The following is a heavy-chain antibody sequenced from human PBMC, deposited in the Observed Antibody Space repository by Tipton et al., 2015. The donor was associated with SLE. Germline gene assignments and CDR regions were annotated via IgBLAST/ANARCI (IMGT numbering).Heavy chain of an antibody. CDR2: IYHSGST. CDR3: ARHPPRGGSGYALDN. D-gene: IGHD5-12*01. V-gene: IGHV4-59*01. CDR1: VGSFSGYY. Sequence: TLSLTCAVYVGSFSGYYWSWIRQPPGKGLEWIGYIYHSGSTNYNPSLKSRVNIPVDTSKNQFSLKLSSVTAADTAVYYCARHPPRGGSGYALDNWGQGTLVTVSS. J-gene: IGHJ4*02.